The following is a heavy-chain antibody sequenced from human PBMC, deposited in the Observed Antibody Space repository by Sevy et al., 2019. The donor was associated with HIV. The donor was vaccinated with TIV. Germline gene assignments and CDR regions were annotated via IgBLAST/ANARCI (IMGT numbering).Heavy chain of an antibody. V-gene: IGHV3-23*01. J-gene: IGHJ4*02. CDR1: GFTFRIYA. Sequence: GESLKISCTTSGFTFRIYAMSWVRQAPGKGLEWVSAISGSGSSTYYADSVKGRFTISRDNSKNTLYLQMNSLRAKDTAIFYCAKEGGSHYDTSGSFDDWGQGTRVTVSS. CDR3: AKEGGSHYDTSGSFDD. CDR2: ISGSGSST. D-gene: IGHD3-22*01.